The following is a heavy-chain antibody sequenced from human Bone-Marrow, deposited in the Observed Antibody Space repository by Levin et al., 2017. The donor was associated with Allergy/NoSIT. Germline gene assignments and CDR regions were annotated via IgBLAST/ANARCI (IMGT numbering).Heavy chain of an antibody. Sequence: PSETLSLTCAVSGGSITTNWWSCVRQPPGKGLEWIGEIHHSGSTNYNPSLKSRVTMSIDMSKNQFSLKLSSLTAADTAVYYCARPYHDYMDGWGKGTTVTVSS. J-gene: IGHJ6*03. CDR2: IHHSGST. V-gene: IGHV4-4*02. CDR1: GGSITTNW. CDR3: ARPYHDYMDG.